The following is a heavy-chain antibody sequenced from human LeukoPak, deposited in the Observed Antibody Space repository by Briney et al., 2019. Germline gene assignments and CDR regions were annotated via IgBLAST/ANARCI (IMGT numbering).Heavy chain of an antibody. CDR2: IRSKVYGETT. V-gene: IGHV3-49*04. CDR3: TRLVPYLDY. CDR1: GFTFGDYA. J-gene: IGHJ4*02. D-gene: IGHD2-2*01. Sequence: GGSLRLSCTASGFTFGDYAMSWVRQAPGQGLEWLGFIRSKVYGETTEYAASVKGRFTVSRDDSNSLAYLEMNSLQTEDTAVYYCTRLVPYLDYWGQGTLVTVSS.